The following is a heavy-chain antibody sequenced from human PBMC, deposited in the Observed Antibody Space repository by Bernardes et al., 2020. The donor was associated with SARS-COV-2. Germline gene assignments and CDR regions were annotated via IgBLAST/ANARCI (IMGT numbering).Heavy chain of an antibody. CDR3: ARDLAGGQWLGSNWFDP. CDR1: GYTFTGYY. J-gene: IGHJ5*02. CDR2: INPNSGGT. D-gene: IGHD6-19*01. Sequence: ASVKVSCKASGYTFTGYYMHWVRQAPGQGLEWMGWINPNSGGTNYAQKFQGWVTMTRDTSISTAYMELSRLRSDDTAVYYCARDLAGGQWLGSNWFDPWGQGTLVTVSS. V-gene: IGHV1-2*04.